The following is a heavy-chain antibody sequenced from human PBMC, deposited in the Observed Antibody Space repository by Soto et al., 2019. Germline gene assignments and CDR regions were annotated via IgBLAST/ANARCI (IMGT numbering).Heavy chain of an antibody. Sequence: ETLSLTCAVYGGSFSGYYWSWIRQPPGKGLEWIGEINHSGSTNYNPSLKSRVTISVDTSKNQFSLKLSSVTAADTAVYYCARYRRYCSGGSCYSKDDAFDIWGQGTMVTVSS. CDR1: GGSFSGYY. CDR2: INHSGST. D-gene: IGHD2-15*01. J-gene: IGHJ3*02. CDR3: ARYRRYCSGGSCYSKDDAFDI. V-gene: IGHV4-34*01.